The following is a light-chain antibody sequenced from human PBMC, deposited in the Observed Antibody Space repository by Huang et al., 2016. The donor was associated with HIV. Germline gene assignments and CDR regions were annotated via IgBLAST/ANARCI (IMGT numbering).Light chain of an antibody. Sequence: HLTQSPPSLSASVGDSVLISCRASQDIGTSLAWYQQRTGRAPKLLISGASTLQPGVPSRFSGDSAGTYVTLFISDLQPEDFATYYCQQLHTYPITFGQGTRLDIK. CDR2: GAS. V-gene: IGKV1-13*02. J-gene: IGKJ5*01. CDR1: QDIGTS. CDR3: QQLHTYPIT.